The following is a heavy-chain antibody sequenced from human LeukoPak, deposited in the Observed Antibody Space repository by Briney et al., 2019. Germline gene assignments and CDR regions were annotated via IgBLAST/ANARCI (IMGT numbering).Heavy chain of an antibody. J-gene: IGHJ3*02. CDR1: GGSISSGDYY. V-gene: IGHV4-30-4*01. Sequence: SQTLSLTCTVSGGSISSGDYYWSWIRQPPGKGLEWIGYIYYSGSTYYNPSLKSRVTISVDTSKNQFSLKPSSVTAADTAVYYCASDMVRGVMVHAFDIWGQGTMVTVSS. CDR2: IYYSGST. D-gene: IGHD3-10*01. CDR3: ASDMVRGVMVHAFDI.